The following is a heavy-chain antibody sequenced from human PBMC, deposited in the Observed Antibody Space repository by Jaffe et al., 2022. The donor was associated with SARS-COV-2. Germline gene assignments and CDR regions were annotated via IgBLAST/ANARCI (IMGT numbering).Heavy chain of an antibody. D-gene: IGHD6-13*01. CDR3: AMYIAAAGYYFDY. CDR1: GGSISSSSYY. J-gene: IGHJ4*02. V-gene: IGHV4-39*01. Sequence: QLQLQESGPGLVKPSETLSLTCTVSGGSISSSSYYWGWIRQPPGKGLEWIGSIYYSGSTYYNPSLKSRVTISVDTSKNQFSLKLSSVTAADTAVYYCAMYIAAAGYYFDYWGQGTLVTVSS. CDR2: IYYSGST.